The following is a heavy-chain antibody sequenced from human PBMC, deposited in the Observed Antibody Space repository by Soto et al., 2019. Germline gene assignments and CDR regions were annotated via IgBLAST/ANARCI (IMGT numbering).Heavy chain of an antibody. CDR2: IYHSGST. CDR3: ARASDYSSNWFVP. Sequence: QVQLQESGPGLVKPSGTLSLTCAVSGGSISSTNWWSWVRQPPGKGLEWIGEIYHSGSTNYNPSLRSRVTXSXDXPKNQLSLRLSSATAADTAVYYCARASDYSSNWFVPWGQGTLVTVSS. CDR1: GGSISSTNW. J-gene: IGHJ5*02. V-gene: IGHV4-4*02. D-gene: IGHD4-4*01.